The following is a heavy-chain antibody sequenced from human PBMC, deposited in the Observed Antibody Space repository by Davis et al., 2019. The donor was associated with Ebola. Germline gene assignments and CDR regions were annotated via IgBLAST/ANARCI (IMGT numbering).Heavy chain of an antibody. CDR3: ARDFRLPTTEYSSGYYFDY. Sequence: AASVKVSCKASGYTFTSYGISWVRQAPGQGLEWMGWISAYNGNTNYAQKLQGRVTMTTDTSTSTAYMELSSLRSEDTAVYYCARDFRLPTTEYSSGYYFDYWGQGTLVTVSS. D-gene: IGHD6-19*01. CDR1: GYTFTSYG. CDR2: ISAYNGNT. V-gene: IGHV1-18*01. J-gene: IGHJ4*02.